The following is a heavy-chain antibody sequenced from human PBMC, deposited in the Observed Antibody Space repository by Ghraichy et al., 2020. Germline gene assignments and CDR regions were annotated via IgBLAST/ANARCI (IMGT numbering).Heavy chain of an antibody. V-gene: IGHV3-23*01. CDR1: GFTFSNCG. J-gene: IGHJ4*02. Sequence: GGSLRLSCAASGFTFSNCGMSWVRQVQGRGLEWVAAINDNGNYTYYADSGQGRFTISRDNSKNTLYLGMNSLSAEDAAVYYCTRAKTQTGGNSDVDYWGQGTLVTVSS. D-gene: IGHD4-23*01. CDR3: TRAKTQTGGNSDVDY. CDR2: INDNGNYT.